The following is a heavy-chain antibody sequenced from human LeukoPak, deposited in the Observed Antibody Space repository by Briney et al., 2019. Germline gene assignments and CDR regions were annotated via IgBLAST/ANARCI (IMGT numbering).Heavy chain of an antibody. V-gene: IGHV4-59*01. J-gene: IGHJ6*03. Sequence: SETLSLTCTVSGGSISSYYWSWIRQPPGKGLEWIGYIYYSGSTNYNPSLTSRVTISVDTSKNQFSLKLSSVTAADTAVYYCARDSLAIVGATKDYYYYYMDVWGKGTTVTVSS. CDR3: ARDSLAIVGATKDYYYYYMDV. CDR2: IYYSGST. D-gene: IGHD1-26*01. CDR1: GGSISSYY.